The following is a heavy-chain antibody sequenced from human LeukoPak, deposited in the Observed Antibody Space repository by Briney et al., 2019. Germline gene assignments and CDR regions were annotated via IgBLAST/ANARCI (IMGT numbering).Heavy chain of an antibody. Sequence: TGGSLRLSCAASGFTFRSYWMSWVRQAPGKGLEWVANIKQDGSEKYYVDSAKGRFTISRDNAKNSLYLQMNSLRAEDTAVYYCARAPDYTHPYYYYGMDVWGQGTTVTVSS. CDR3: ARAPDYTHPYYYYGMDV. CDR1: GFTFRSYW. J-gene: IGHJ6*02. V-gene: IGHV3-7*03. CDR2: IKQDGSEK. D-gene: IGHD4-11*01.